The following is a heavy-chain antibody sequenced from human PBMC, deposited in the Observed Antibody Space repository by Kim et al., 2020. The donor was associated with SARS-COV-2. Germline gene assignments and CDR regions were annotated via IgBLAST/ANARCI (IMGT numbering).Heavy chain of an antibody. CDR1: GGSISSSSYY. Sequence: SETLSLTCTVSGGSISSSSYYWGWIRQPPGKGLEWIGSIYYSGSTYYNPSLQIRVTISVDTSTNQFALKLSSVTAADTAVYYCARHLLLFGEVPTLYCFDYWGQGTLGTVSS. J-gene: IGHJ4*02. V-gene: IGHV4-39*01. D-gene: IGHD3-10*01. CDR3: ARHLLLFGEVPTLYCFDY. CDR2: IYYSGST.